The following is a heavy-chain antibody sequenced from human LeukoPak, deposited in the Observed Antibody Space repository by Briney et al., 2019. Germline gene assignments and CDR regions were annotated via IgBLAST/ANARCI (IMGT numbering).Heavy chain of an antibody. V-gene: IGHV3-48*01. CDR1: GFSFSSYS. D-gene: IGHD2/OR15-2a*01. Sequence: GGSLRLTCAASGFSFSSYSMTWVRQAPGKGLEWVSYISSSSSTIYYADSVKGRFTIPRDNAKNSLYLQMNSLRAEDTAVYYCARDYFNWFDPWGQGTLVTVSS. CDR3: ARDYFNWFDP. CDR2: ISSSSSTI. J-gene: IGHJ5*02.